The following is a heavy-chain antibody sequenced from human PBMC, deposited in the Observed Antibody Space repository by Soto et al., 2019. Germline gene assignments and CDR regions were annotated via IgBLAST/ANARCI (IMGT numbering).Heavy chain of an antibody. V-gene: IGHV4-30-2*01. CDR3: AREGSSTARWFDP. Sequence: SETLSLTCAVSGGSISSGGYSWRLIRQPPGKGLEWIGYIYHSGSTYYNPSLKSRVTISVDRSKNQFSLKLSSVTAADTAVYYCAREGSSTARWFDPWGQGTLVTVSS. CDR1: GGSISSGGYS. D-gene: IGHD6-13*01. J-gene: IGHJ5*02. CDR2: IYHSGST.